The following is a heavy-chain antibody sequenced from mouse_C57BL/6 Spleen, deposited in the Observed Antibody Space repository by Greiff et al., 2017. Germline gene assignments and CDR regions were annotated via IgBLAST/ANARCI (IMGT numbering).Heavy chain of an antibody. CDR2: IDHSESET. D-gene: IGHD1-1*01. CDR1: GYTFTSYW. Sequence: QVQLQQPGAELVRPGSSVKLSCKASGYTFTSYWMPWVKQRPIQGLEWIGNIDHSESETYYNQKFKDKATLTVDKSSSTAYMQLSSLTSEDSAVYYCAGDYGSSLGGWGQDATLTGS. J-gene: IGHJ2*01. V-gene: IGHV1-52*01. CDR3: AGDYGSSLGG.